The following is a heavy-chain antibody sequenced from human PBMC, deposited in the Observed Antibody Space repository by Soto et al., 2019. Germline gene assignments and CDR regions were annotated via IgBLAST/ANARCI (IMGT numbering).Heavy chain of an antibody. J-gene: IGHJ4*02. V-gene: IGHV3-7*03. CDR3: VRELGLAY. Sequence: GGSLRLSCAASGFTLSNYWMTWVRQAPGKGLEWVANINKDGSQKNYVDSVKGRFSIARDNGQNSLSLQINSLRVEDTAVYYCVRELGLAYWGQGALVTVSS. CDR1: GFTLSNYW. CDR2: INKDGSQK. D-gene: IGHD7-27*01.